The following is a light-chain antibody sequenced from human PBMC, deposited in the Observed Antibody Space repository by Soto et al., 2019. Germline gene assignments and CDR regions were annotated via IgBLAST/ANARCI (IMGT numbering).Light chain of an antibody. CDR2: GAS. CDR3: QQYGSSPT. J-gene: IGKJ1*01. Sequence: EIVLTQSPGTLSLSPGERATLSCRASQSVSSSYLAWYQQKPGQAPRLLIYGASSRATGIPDRFSGSGSGTVFTLTISRLEPEDFADYYCQQYGSSPTFGQGTKVEIK. CDR1: QSVSSSY. V-gene: IGKV3-20*01.